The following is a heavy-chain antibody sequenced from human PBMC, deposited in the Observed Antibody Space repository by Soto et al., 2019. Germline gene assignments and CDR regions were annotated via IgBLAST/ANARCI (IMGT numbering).Heavy chain of an antibody. Sequence: EVQLVESGGGLVQPGRSLRLSCAASGFTFDDYAMHWVRPAPGKGLEWVSGISWNSGSIGYADSVKGRLTISRDNAKNSLYLQMNSLRAEDTALYYCAKDYLDYGDPIYYFDYCCQGTLVTVSS. CDR3: AKDYLDYGDPIYYFDY. V-gene: IGHV3-9*01. J-gene: IGHJ4*02. CDR1: GFTFDDYA. CDR2: ISWNSGSI. D-gene: IGHD4-17*01.